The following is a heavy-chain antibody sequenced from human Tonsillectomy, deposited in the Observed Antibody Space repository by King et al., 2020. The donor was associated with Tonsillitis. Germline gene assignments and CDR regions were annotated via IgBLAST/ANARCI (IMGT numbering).Heavy chain of an antibody. CDR1: GFTFSSYA. CDR3: ARDSTYDSSGYYYVDFDY. D-gene: IGHD3-22*01. CDR2: ISYDGTNK. Sequence: VQLVESGGRVVQPGRSLRLSCAASGFTFSSYAINWVRQAPGKGLEWVAVISYDGTNKYYADSVKGRFTISRDSSKNTLYLQMNSLRTEDTAVYYCARDSTYDSSGYYYVDFDYWGQGTLVTVSS. J-gene: IGHJ4*02. V-gene: IGHV3-30*04.